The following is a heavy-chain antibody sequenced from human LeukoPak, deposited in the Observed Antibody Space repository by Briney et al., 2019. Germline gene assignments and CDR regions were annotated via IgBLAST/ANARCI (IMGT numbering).Heavy chain of an antibody. CDR1: GGSFNNYY. Sequence: KPSETLSLTCTGPGGSFNNYYCSWIRQPAGKGLEWIGRIYASGNTNYNPSLKSRVTMSVDTSKNQFSLKLNSVTAADTAVYYCAREIFWGRGGFTIDYWGQGTLVTVSS. D-gene: IGHD3-16*01. J-gene: IGHJ4*02. CDR3: AREIFWGRGGFTIDY. V-gene: IGHV4-4*07. CDR2: IYASGNT.